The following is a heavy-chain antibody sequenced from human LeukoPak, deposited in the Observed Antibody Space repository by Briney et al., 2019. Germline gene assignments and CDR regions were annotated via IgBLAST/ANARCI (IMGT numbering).Heavy chain of an antibody. Sequence: GGSLRLSCAASGFTLSDYHMNWVRQAPGKGLEWLSSITAISHYIYYAGAVRGRFTISRDNAKNSLYLQMNSLRGEDTAVYYCARSGGPGTYHQLRYNWFDPWGQGTLVTVSS. CDR1: GFTLSDYH. V-gene: IGHV3-21*01. CDR3: ARSGGPGTYHQLRYNWFDP. D-gene: IGHD3-10*01. CDR2: ITAISHYI. J-gene: IGHJ5*02.